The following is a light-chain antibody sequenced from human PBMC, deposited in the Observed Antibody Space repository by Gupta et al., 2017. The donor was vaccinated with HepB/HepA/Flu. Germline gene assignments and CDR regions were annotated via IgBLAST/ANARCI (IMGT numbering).Light chain of an antibody. CDR3: VLYMGSGAVV. J-gene: IGLJ2*01. V-gene: IGLV8-61*01. Sequence: QTVVTQEPSFSVSPGGTVTLTCGLSSGSVSTSYYPSWYQQTPGQAPRTLIYSTNTRSSGVPDRFSGSILGNKAALTITGAQADDESDYYCVLYMGSGAVVFGGGTKLTGL. CDR2: STN. CDR1: SGSVSTSYY.